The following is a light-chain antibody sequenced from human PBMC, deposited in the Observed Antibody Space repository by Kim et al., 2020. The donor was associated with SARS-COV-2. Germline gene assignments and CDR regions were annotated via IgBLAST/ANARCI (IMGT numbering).Light chain of an antibody. CDR3: QQYNGIPLT. V-gene: IGKV1-16*01. CDR1: QDIRTN. J-gene: IGKJ4*01. Sequence: ASVGDRVTITCRASQDIRTNLAWFQQKPGTAPRSLIYAASSLQSGVPSRFSGSGSGTDFTLTIGSLQPEDFATYYCQQYNGIPLTFGGGTKVDIK. CDR2: AAS.